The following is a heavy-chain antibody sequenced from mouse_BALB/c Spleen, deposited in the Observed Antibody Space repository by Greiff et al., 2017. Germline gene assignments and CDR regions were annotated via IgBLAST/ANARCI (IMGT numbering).Heavy chain of an antibody. CDR1: GYTFTSYW. CDR2: IDPSDSYT. J-gene: IGHJ2*01. Sequence: VQLQQPGAELVKPGASVKMSCKASGYTFTSYWMHWVKQRPGQGLEWIGVIDPSDSYTSYNQKFKGKATLTVDTSSSTAYMQLSSLTSEDSAVYYCTRTDYWGQGTTLTVSS. CDR3: TRTDY. V-gene: IGHV1S127*01.